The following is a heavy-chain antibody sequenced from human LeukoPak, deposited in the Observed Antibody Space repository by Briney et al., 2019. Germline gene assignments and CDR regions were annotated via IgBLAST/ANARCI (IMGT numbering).Heavy chain of an antibody. CDR1: GFSLSTSGVG. V-gene: IGHV2-5*02. CDR2: IYWDDDK. CDR3: AHSSSWYSGSAFDI. J-gene: IGHJ3*02. Sequence: SGPTLVKPTQTLTLTCTFSGFSLSTSGVGVGWIRQPPGKALEWLAPIYWDDDKRYSPSLKSRLTITKDTSKNQVVLTMTNMDPVDTATYYCAHSSSWYSGSAFDIWGQGTMVTVSS. D-gene: IGHD6-13*01.